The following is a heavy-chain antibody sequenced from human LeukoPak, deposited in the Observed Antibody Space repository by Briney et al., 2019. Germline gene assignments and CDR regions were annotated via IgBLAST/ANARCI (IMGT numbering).Heavy chain of an antibody. CDR1: GGTFSSYA. CDR2: IIPIFGTA. J-gene: IGHJ6*02. V-gene: IGHV1-69*01. CDR3: ARDGEYCSGGSCYPLAYYYGMDV. Sequence: SVKVSCKASGGTFSSYAISWVRQAPGQGLEWMGGIIPIFGTANYAQKFRGRVTITADESTSTAYMELSSLRSEDTAVYYCARDGEYCSGGSCYPLAYYYGMDVWGQGTTVTVSS. D-gene: IGHD2-15*01.